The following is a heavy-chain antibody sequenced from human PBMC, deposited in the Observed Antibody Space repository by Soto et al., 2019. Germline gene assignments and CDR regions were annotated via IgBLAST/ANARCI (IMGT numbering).Heavy chain of an antibody. Sequence: SETLSLTCTVSGGSVSSSSYYWGWIRQPPGKGLEWIGSIYYSGSTYYNPSLKSRVTISVDTSKNQFSLKLSSVTAADTAVYYCANFGVVTPDVWGQGTTVTVSS. D-gene: IGHD3-3*01. CDR2: IYYSGST. J-gene: IGHJ6*02. CDR3: ANFGVVTPDV. V-gene: IGHV4-39*01. CDR1: GGSVSSSSYY.